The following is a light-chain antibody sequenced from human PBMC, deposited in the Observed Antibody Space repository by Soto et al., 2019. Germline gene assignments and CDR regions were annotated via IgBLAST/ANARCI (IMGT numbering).Light chain of an antibody. CDR1: QSVISNY. J-gene: IGKJ2*01. CDR2: GAS. V-gene: IGKV3-20*01. CDR3: QQYGSSLFT. Sequence: ETVLTQSPGTLSLSPGETATLSCRASQSVISNYLAWYQQKPDQAPRLLIYGASGRAAGIPDRFSGSGSGTDFTLTISRLEPEDFAVYYCQQYGSSLFTFGQGTELEIK.